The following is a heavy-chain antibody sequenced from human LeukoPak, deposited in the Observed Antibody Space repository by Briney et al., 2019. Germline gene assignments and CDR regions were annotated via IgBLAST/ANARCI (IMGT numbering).Heavy chain of an antibody. J-gene: IGHJ4*02. Sequence: ASVKVSCKASGYTFTGYYMHWVRQAPGQGLEWMGWINPNSGGTNYAQKFQGRVTMTRDTSISTAYMELSRLRSDDTAVYYCARAQGIAVAGTFYYWGQGTLVTVSS. D-gene: IGHD6-19*01. CDR3: ARAQGIAVAGTFYY. CDR1: GYTFTGYY. CDR2: INPNSGGT. V-gene: IGHV1-2*02.